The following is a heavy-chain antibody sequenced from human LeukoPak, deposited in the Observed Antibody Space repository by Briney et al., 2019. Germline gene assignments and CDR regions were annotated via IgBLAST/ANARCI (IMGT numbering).Heavy chain of an antibody. CDR2: ISSNGGPT. D-gene: IGHD4-17*01. CDR3: VRRGMTTVTLFDY. V-gene: IGHV3-64D*06. CDR1: GFTFNNYA. Sequence: PGGSLRLSCSGTGFTFNNYAMHGVRQAPGKRLEHVSGISSNGGPTYYADSVKGRFTIARDNSKKALYLQMNSLRAADTAVYYCVRRGMTTVTLFDYWGQGILLTASS. J-gene: IGHJ4*02.